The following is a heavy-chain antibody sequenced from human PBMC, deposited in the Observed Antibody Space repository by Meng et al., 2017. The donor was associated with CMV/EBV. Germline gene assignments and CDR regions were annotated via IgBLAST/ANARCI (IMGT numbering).Heavy chain of an antibody. CDR1: GFTFSGLT. V-gene: IGHV3-21*01. CDR3: AREGYCSSTSCYPSDAFDI. J-gene: IGHJ3*02. CDR2: ISSSSSYI. D-gene: IGHD2-2*01. Sequence: GGSLRLSCAASGFTFSGLTFSGSWMSWVRQAPGKGLEWVSSISSSSSYIYYADSVKGRFTISRDNAKNSLYLQMNSLRAEDTAVYYCAREGYCSSTSCYPSDAFDIWGQGTMVTVSS.